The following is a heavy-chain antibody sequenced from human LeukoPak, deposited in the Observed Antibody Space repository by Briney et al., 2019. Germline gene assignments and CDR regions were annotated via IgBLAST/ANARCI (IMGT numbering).Heavy chain of an antibody. J-gene: IGHJ5*01. D-gene: IGHD3-3*01. CDR2: IHHSGRT. Sequence: PLETLSLTCAVSGGSFSNYDWTWIRQPPGKGLEWIGEIHHSGRTNYNPSLKSRITISADTSKKQFSLRLSSVTAADTAVYYCARGRSRVTIFGVALNRLDSWGQGNLVTVSA. CDR1: GGSFSNYD. V-gene: IGHV4-34*01. CDR3: ARGRSRVTIFGVALNRLDS.